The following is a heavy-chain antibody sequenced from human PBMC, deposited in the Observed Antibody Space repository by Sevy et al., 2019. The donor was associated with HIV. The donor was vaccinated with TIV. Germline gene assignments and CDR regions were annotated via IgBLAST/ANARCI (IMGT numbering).Heavy chain of an antibody. CDR2: ISAYNGNT. CDR1: GYTFTSYG. D-gene: IGHD3-10*01. V-gene: IGHV1-18*04. Sequence: ASVKVSCKASGYTFTSYGISWVRQAPGQGLEWMGWISAYNGNTNYAQKLQGRVTMTTDTSTSTAYMELRSLRSDDTAVYYCASGYVPRGSGSFYYYYYGMDVWGQGTTVTVSS. J-gene: IGHJ6*02. CDR3: ASGYVPRGSGSFYYYYYGMDV.